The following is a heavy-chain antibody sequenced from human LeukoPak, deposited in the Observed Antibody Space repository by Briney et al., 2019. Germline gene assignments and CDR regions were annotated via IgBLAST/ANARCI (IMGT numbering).Heavy chain of an antibody. D-gene: IGHD3-16*02. Sequence: PSETLSLTCAVYGGSFSGYYWSWIRQPPVKELEWIGEINHSGSTNYNPSLKSRVTISVDTSKNQFSLKLSSVTAADTAVYYCARGADYVWGSYRRWFDPWGQGTLVTVSS. CDR1: GGSFSGYY. J-gene: IGHJ5*02. CDR2: INHSGST. CDR3: ARGADYVWGSYRRWFDP. V-gene: IGHV4-34*01.